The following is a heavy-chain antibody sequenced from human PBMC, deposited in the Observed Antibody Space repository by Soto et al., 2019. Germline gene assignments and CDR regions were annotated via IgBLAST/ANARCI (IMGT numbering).Heavy chain of an antibody. CDR2: ISAYIGTA. CDR3: ARDTEFLMIVVADAFDI. J-gene: IGHJ3*02. V-gene: IGHV1-69*13. CDR1: GYTFTSYG. D-gene: IGHD3-22*01. Sequence: ASVKVSCKASGYTFTSYGISWVRQAPGQGLEWMGWISAYIGTANYAQKFQGRVTITADESTSTAYMELSSLRSEDTAVYYCARDTEFLMIVVADAFDIWGQGTMVTVSS.